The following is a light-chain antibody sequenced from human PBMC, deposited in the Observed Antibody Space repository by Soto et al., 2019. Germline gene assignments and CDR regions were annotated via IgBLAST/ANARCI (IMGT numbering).Light chain of an antibody. CDR1: SSDVGAYKY. CDR2: DVT. Sequence: QSALTQPRSVSGAPGQSVNISCTGTSSDVGAYKYVSWYQHYPGEAPKVMIYDVTQRPSGVPDRFSGSKSGNTASLTISGLQAEDEADYYCSSFTSDITYVFGTGTKVTVL. J-gene: IGLJ1*01. CDR3: SSFTSDITYV. V-gene: IGLV2-11*01.